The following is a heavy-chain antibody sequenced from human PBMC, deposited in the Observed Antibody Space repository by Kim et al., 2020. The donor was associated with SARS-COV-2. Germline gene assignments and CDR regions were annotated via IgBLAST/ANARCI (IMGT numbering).Heavy chain of an antibody. D-gene: IGHD2-15*01. Sequence: SETLSLTCTVSGGSISSYYWSWIRQPPGKGLEWIGYIYYSGSTNYNPSLKSRVTISVDTSKNQFSLKLSSVTAADTAVYYCARDGVVAATPESGPTYGMDVWGQGTTVTVSS. CDR1: GGSISSYY. V-gene: IGHV4-59*01. CDR2: IYYSGST. J-gene: IGHJ6*02. CDR3: ARDGVVAATPESGPTYGMDV.